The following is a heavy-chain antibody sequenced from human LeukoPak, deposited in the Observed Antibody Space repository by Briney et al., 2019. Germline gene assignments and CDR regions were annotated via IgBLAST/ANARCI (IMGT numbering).Heavy chain of an antibody. CDR3: ARDRWYGDYSGKYYFDY. V-gene: IGHV3-11*06. J-gene: IGHJ4*02. D-gene: IGHD4-17*01. CDR1: GFTFSDYY. Sequence: GGSLRLSCAASGFTFSDYYTSWIRQARGKGLEWVSYISSSSSYTNYADSVKGRFTISRDNAKNSLYLQMNSLRAEDTAVYYCARDRWYGDYSGKYYFDYWGQGTLVTVSS. CDR2: ISSSSSYT.